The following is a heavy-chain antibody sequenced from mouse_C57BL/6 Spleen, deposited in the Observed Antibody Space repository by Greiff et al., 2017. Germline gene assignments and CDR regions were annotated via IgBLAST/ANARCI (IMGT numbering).Heavy chain of an antibody. CDR1: GYSITSDY. Sequence: EVKLMESGPGLAKPSQTLSLTCSVTGYSITSDYWNWIRKFPGHKLEYMGYISYSGSTYYNPSLKSRISITRDTSTNQYYLQLHSVTTEDTATYYCARGGYLTGTFGYGDYWGQGTTLTVSS. V-gene: IGHV3-8*01. CDR3: ARGGYLTGTFGYGDY. D-gene: IGHD4-1*01. J-gene: IGHJ2*01. CDR2: ISYSGST.